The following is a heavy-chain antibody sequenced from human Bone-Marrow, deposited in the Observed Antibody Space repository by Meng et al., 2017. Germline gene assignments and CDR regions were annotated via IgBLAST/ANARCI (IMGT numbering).Heavy chain of an antibody. D-gene: IGHD2/OR15-2a*01. CDR2: ISGSGGST. CDR1: GFTFSSYA. CDR3: AKATSYFNELFDY. V-gene: IGHV3-23*01. Sequence: GESLKISCAASGFTFSSYAMSWVRQAPGKGLEWVSAISGSGGSTYYADSVKGRFTISRDKSKNTLYLQMNSLRAEDTAVYYCAKATSYFNELFDYWGQGTLVTVSS. J-gene: IGHJ4*02.